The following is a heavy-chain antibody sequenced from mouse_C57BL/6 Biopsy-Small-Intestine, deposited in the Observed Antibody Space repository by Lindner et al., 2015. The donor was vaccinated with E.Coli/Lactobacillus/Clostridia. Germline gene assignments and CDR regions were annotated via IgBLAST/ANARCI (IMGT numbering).Heavy chain of an antibody. J-gene: IGHJ2*01. D-gene: IGHD2-3*01. CDR3: ARNGYYLLDY. V-gene: IGHV1-39*01. CDR2: INPNYGTT. CDR1: GYLFSDFN. Sequence: VQLQESGPELVKPGASVKISCKTSGYLFSDFNMNWVKQSNGKSLEWIGVINPNYGTTNYNQKFKGKATLTVDQSSSTAYMQLNSLTSEDSAVYYCARNGYYLLDYWGQGTTLTVSS.